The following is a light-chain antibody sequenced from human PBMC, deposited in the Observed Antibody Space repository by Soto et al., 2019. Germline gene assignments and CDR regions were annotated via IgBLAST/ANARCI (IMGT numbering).Light chain of an antibody. CDR3: QQYNNWPATT. Sequence: EIVMTQSPATLSVSPGERATLSCRASQSVSSNLAWYQQKPGQAPRLLIYGASTRATGIPARFSGSGYGTEFTLTISSLQSEDFAVYYCQQYNNWPATTFGQGTKVEIK. CDR1: QSVSSN. J-gene: IGKJ1*01. CDR2: GAS. V-gene: IGKV3-15*01.